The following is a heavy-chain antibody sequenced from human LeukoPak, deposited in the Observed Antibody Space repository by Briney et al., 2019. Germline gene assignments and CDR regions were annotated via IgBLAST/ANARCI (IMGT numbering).Heavy chain of an antibody. D-gene: IGHD6-13*01. J-gene: IGHJ6*03. V-gene: IGHV5-51*01. CDR3: ARRDRIAAADSSRYYYYYMDV. CDR1: GYSFTSYW. CDR2: IYPGDSDT. Sequence: GESLKISCKGSGYSFTSYWIGWVRQMPGKGLEWMGIIYPGDSDTRYSPSFQGQVTISADKSISTAYLQWSSLKASDTAMYHCARRDRIAAADSSRYYYYYMDVWGKGTTVTVSS.